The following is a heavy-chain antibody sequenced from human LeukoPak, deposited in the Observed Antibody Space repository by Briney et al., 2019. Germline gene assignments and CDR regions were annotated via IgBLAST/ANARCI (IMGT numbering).Heavy chain of an antibody. J-gene: IGHJ6*02. CDR1: GLTFADDA. CDR3: AKDIYSSGWYVNYYGMDV. D-gene: IGHD6-19*01. CDR2: ISWNSGSI. Sequence: GGSLRRSCAASGLTFADDAIHWGRQDTSKGLQWVSVISWNSGSIGYADSVKGRFTISRDNAKNSLYLQMNSLRAEDTALYYCAKDIYSSGWYVNYYGMDVWGQGTTVTVSS. V-gene: IGHV3-9*01.